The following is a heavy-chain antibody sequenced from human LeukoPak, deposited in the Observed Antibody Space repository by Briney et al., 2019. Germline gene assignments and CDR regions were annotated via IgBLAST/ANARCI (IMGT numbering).Heavy chain of an antibody. J-gene: IGHJ4*02. D-gene: IGHD6-19*01. Sequence: QPGGSLRLSCAASGFTFSSYGMHWVGQAPGKGLEWVAVISYDGSNKYYADSVKGRFTISRDNSKNTLYLQMNSLRAEDTAVYYCAKDNRQWLLPGYYFDYWGQGTLVTVSS. V-gene: IGHV3-30*18. CDR1: GFTFSSYG. CDR2: ISYDGSNK. CDR3: AKDNRQWLLPGYYFDY.